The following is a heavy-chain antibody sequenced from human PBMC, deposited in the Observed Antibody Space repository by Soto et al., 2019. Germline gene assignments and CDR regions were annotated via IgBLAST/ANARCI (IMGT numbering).Heavy chain of an antibody. V-gene: IGHV1-46*01. CDR1: GYSFTNYY. J-gene: IGHJ4*02. D-gene: IGHD1-1*01. Sequence: QVQLVQSGAEIKKPGAALRVSCKASGYSFTNYYIHWVRQAPGQGLEWMGVINPNGDFTTYAQKFQARVTMTGDRSTTTVYMELTGLTSDDTAVYFCARGQMEGREVYQLVHGAEDYWGQGTQVLVSS. CDR2: INPNGDFT. CDR3: ARGQMEGREVYQLVHGAEDY.